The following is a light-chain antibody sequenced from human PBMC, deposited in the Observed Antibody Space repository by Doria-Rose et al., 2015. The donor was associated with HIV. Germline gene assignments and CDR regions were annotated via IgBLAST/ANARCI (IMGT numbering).Light chain of an antibody. CDR2: EAS. Sequence: DIQMTQSPPTLSASVGDRVTITCRASQSISTWLAWYQQIPGKAPKLLIYEASSLGSGVPSRFSGSGSGTEFTLTINSLQPDDFATYYCQQYNSYWTFGQGTKVEIK. CDR1: QSISTW. CDR3: QQYNSYWT. J-gene: IGKJ1*01. V-gene: IGKV1-5*03.